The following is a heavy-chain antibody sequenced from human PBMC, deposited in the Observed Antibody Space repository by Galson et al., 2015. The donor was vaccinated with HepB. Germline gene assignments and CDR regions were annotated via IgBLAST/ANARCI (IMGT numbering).Heavy chain of an antibody. J-gene: IGHJ3*02. CDR3: ARGEYCSRTSCYKAGAFDI. V-gene: IGHV4-30-4*08. D-gene: IGHD2-2*02. CDR1: GGSINSGDHY. CDR2: IYYNGNT. Sequence: TLSLTCTVSGGSINSGDHYWNWIRQSPGKGLEWIGYIYYNGNTDYNPALKSRVTLSLDTSKKQFSLKLTPATAADTAVYYCARGEYCSRTSCYKAGAFDIWGQGTMVTVSS.